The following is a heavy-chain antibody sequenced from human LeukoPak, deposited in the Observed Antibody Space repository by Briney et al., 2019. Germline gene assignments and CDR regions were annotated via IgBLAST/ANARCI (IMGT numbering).Heavy chain of an antibody. Sequence: ASETLSLTCAVSGGSITQTNYWSGVRQPPGKGLEWIGEVNLQGSTNYNPSLMGRVAISVDTSENHVSLQLTSVTAADTAVYYCARDLGAQTMVFFDHWGQGTLVTVSS. CDR2: VNLQGST. CDR1: GGSITQTNY. V-gene: IGHV4-4*02. D-gene: IGHD4/OR15-4a*01. J-gene: IGHJ5*02. CDR3: ARDLGAQTMVFFDH.